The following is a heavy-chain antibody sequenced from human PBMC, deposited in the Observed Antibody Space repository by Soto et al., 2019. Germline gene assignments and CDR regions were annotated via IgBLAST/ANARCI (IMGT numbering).Heavy chain of an antibody. CDR3: ARKDKSGYFNWFDP. Sequence: GESLKISCRTSGYRFTSYWIAWVRQMHGKGLEWMGIIFPSDSDTRYSPSFQGQVTISADRSTSTVFLQWASLEASDTAVYFCARKDKSGYFNWFDPWGQGTLVTVSS. J-gene: IGHJ5*02. CDR1: GYRFTSYW. D-gene: IGHD3-22*01. CDR2: IFPSDSDT. V-gene: IGHV5-51*01.